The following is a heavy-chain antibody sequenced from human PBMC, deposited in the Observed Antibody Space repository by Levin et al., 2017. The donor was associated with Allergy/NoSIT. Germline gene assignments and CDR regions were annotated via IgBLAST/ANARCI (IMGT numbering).Heavy chain of an antibody. CDR3: ARVARHCGGDCYSNAFDI. V-gene: IGHV3-53*01. D-gene: IGHD2-21*02. CDR2: IYSGGST. CDR1: GFTISSNY. J-gene: IGHJ3*02. Sequence: GGSLRLSCAASGFTISSNYMSWVRQAPGKGLEWVSVIYSGGSTYYADSVKGRFTISRDNSKNTLYLQMNSLRAEDTAVYYCARVARHCGGDCYSNAFDIWGQGTMVTVSS.